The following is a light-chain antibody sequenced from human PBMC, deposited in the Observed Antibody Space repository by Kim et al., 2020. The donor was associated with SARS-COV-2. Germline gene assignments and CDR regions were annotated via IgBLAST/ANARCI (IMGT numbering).Light chain of an antibody. J-gene: IGLJ3*02. CDR2: EVN. CDR3: SSDTGNNTWV. CDR1: SSDIGNYNR. V-gene: IGLV2-18*02. Sequence: GQSVTISCTGTSSDIGNYNRVSWYQQPPGAAPKLMIYEVNNRPSGVPDRFSGSKSGNTASLTISGLQTEDEADYYCSSDTGNNTWVFGGGTQLTVL.